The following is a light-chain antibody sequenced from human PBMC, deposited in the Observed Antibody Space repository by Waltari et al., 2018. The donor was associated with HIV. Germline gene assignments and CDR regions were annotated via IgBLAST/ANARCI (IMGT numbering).Light chain of an antibody. CDR2: DVN. Sequence: QSALTQPASASGSPGQSITISCPGTNRSIGTHNLVSWYQQFPGKAPKLLIYDVNKRPSGVSNRFSGSKSGNTASLTISGLQAEDEADYYCCSYAGTLVFGGGTRLTVL. V-gene: IGLV2-23*02. CDR1: NRSIGTHNL. J-gene: IGLJ3*02. CDR3: CSYAGTLV.